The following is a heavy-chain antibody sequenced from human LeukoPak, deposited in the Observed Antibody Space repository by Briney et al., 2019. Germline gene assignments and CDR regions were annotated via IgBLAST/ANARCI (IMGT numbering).Heavy chain of an antibody. J-gene: IGHJ4*02. CDR3: ARRGYHDSSGYDY. V-gene: IGHV3-21*01. CDR1: GFTFSSYS. Sequence: PGGSLRLSCAASGFTFSSYSMNWVRQAPGKGLEWVSSISSSSSYIYYADSVKGRFTISRDNAKNSLYLQMNSLRAEDTAIYYCARRGYHDSSGYDYWGQGTLVTVSS. CDR2: ISSSSSYI. D-gene: IGHD3-22*01.